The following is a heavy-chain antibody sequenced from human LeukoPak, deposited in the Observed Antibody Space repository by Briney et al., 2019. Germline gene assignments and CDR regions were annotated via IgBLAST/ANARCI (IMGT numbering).Heavy chain of an antibody. CDR3: ARLSSGWYYFDY. V-gene: IGHV4-39*07. Sequence: SETLSLTCTVSGDSISSSRSYWGWIRQPPGKGLEWIGSIYYSGSTYCNPSLKSRVTISVDTSKNQFSLKLSSVTAADTAVYYCARLSSGWYYFDYWGQGTLVTVSS. J-gene: IGHJ4*02. CDR2: IYYSGST. CDR1: GDSISSSRSY. D-gene: IGHD6-19*01.